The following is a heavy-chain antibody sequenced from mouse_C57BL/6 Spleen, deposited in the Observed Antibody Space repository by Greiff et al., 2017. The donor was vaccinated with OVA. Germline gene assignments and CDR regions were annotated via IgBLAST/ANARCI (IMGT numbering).Heavy chain of an antibody. CDR1: GYTFTSYW. CDR3: TREGSCAMDY. J-gene: IGHJ4*01. Sequence: VQLQQSGTVLARPGASVKMSCKTSGYTFTSYWMHWVKQRPGQGLEWIGAIYPGNSDTCYNQKFKGKAKLTAVTSDSTAYMELSSLSNEDSAVYYFTREGSCAMDYWGQGTSVTVSS. CDR2: IYPGNSDT. V-gene: IGHV1-5*01.